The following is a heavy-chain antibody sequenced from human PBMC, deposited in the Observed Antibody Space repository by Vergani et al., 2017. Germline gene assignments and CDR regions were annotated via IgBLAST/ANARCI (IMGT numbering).Heavy chain of an antibody. CDR2: ISFDGTNE. CDR1: EFTFSNYA. J-gene: IGHJ4*02. V-gene: IGHV3-30*18. CDR3: AKQYFVSGNYLFDY. Sequence: VQLLESGGGLVQPGGSLRLTCAASEFTFSNYAMNWVRQAPGKGLEWVVGISFDGTNEYYPDLVKGRFTISRDNSKNMLFLQMNNLRTEDTAIYYCAKQYFVSGNYLFDYWGQGTLVTVSS. D-gene: IGHD3-10*01.